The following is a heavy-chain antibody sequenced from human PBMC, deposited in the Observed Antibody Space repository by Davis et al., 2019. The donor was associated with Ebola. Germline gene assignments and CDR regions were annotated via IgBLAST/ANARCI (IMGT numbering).Heavy chain of an antibody. CDR3: TSDPQVGASTGY. Sequence: GGSLRLSCAASGFTFSDHYMDWVRQAPGKGLEWVGRIRDKINGYTTHYAASVRGRFTVSRDDSKNSLYLQMNSLKTDDTAVYYCTSDPQVGASTGYWGQGTLVTVSS. CDR2: IRDKINGYTT. D-gene: IGHD1-26*01. J-gene: IGHJ4*02. V-gene: IGHV3-72*01. CDR1: GFTFSDHY.